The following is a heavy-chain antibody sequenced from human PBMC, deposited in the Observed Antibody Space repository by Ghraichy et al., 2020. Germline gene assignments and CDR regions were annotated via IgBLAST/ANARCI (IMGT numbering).Heavy chain of an antibody. J-gene: IGHJ4*02. Sequence: GESLNISCAASGITFSSHWMSWVRQAPGKGLEWLADIKADGSEKDYVDSVKGRFTISRDNAENVLFLQMDSLRAEDTAVYYCASDESTISGLGCPEGGCYCRHWGQGTLVTVSS. V-gene: IGHV3-7*01. CDR2: IKADGSEK. CDR3: ASDESTISGLGCPEGGCYCRH. CDR1: GITFSSHW. D-gene: IGHD2-8*01.